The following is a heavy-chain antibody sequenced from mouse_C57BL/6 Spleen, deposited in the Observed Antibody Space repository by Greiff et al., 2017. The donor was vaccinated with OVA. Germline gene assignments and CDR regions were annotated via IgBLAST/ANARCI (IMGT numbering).Heavy chain of an antibody. V-gene: IGHV5-16*01. Sequence: EVKLVESEGGLVQPGSSMKLSCTASGFTFSDYYMAWVRQVPEKGLEWVANINYDGSSTYYLDSLKSRFIISRDNAKNILYLQMSSLKSEDTATYYCARDFYYYGSSYSYFDYWGQGTTLTVSS. J-gene: IGHJ2*01. CDR1: GFTFSDYY. CDR2: INYDGSST. CDR3: ARDFYYYGSSYSYFDY. D-gene: IGHD1-1*01.